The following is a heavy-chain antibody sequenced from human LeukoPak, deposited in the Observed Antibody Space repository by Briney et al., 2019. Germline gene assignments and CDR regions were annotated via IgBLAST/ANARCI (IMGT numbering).Heavy chain of an antibody. CDR1: GFTFSSNS. J-gene: IGHJ6*03. Sequence: GGSLRLSCAASGFTFSSNSMNWVRQAPGKGLEWISYISATGSTIYSADSVKGRFTISRDNSKNKLYLQMNSLRAEDTAVYYCARGVEQQLDYYYYYMDVWGKGTTVTVSS. V-gene: IGHV3-48*01. CDR3: ARGVEQQLDYYYYYMDV. D-gene: IGHD6-13*01. CDR2: ISATGSTI.